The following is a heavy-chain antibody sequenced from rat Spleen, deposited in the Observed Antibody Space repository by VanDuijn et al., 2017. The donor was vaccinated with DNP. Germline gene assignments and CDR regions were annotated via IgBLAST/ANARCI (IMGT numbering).Heavy chain of an antibody. CDR3: ARWYSSGFCFDY. CDR1: GFTFSDYY. Sequence: EVQLVESGGGLVQPGKSMRVSCAASGFTFSDYYMAWVRQAPTQGLEWVATISTGGATTYYRDSVRGRFTISRDNARSILYLQMDSLRSEDMATYYCARWYSSGFCFDYWGQGVMVTVSS. V-gene: IGHV5-25*01. D-gene: IGHD4-3*01. CDR2: ISTGGATT. J-gene: IGHJ2*01.